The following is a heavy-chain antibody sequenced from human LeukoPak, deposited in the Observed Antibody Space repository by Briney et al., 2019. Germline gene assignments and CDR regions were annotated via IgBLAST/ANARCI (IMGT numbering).Heavy chain of an antibody. D-gene: IGHD6-13*01. V-gene: IGHV3-9*01. CDR1: GFTVSSNY. CDR2: ITWNSGSI. Sequence: GGSLRLSCAASGFTVSSNYMSWVRQVPGKGLEWVSGITWNSGSIGYADSVKGRFTISRDNAKNSLYLQMNSLRAEDTALYYCAKDRYSSSWYYFDYWGQGTLVTVSS. J-gene: IGHJ4*02. CDR3: AKDRYSSSWYYFDY.